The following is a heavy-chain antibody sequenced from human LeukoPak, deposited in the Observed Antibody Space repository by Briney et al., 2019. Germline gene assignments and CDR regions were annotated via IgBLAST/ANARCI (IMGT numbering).Heavy chain of an antibody. V-gene: IGHV4-38-2*01. CDR3: ASGYYDSTFDY. J-gene: IGHJ4*02. Sequence: GSLRLSCAASGFTFSSYAMSWVRQPPGKGLEWIGSIYYSGSTYYNPSLKSRVTISVDTSKNQFSLKLSSVTAADTAVYYCASGYYDSTFDYWGQGTLVTVSS. D-gene: IGHD3-22*01. CDR2: IYYSGST. CDR1: GFTFSSYA.